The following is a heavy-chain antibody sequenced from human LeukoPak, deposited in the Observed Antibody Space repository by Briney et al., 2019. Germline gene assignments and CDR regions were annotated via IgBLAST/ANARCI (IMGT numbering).Heavy chain of an antibody. CDR2: IWHDGSNK. Sequence: PGGSLRLSCAASGFTFNIYGMHWVRQAPGKGLEWVAVIWHDGSNKYCADSVKGRFTTSRDNSKNTLYLQMNSLRVEDTAVYHCVRWGGGDGLGYFDFWGRGTLVTVSP. CDR1: GFTFNIYG. V-gene: IGHV3-33*01. CDR3: VRWGGGDGLGYFDF. D-gene: IGHD2-21*02. J-gene: IGHJ2*01.